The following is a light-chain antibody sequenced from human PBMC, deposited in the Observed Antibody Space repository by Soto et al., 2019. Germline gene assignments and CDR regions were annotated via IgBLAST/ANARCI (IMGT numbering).Light chain of an antibody. CDR3: QQYSYFAT. J-gene: IGKJ1*01. CDR1: QSISSW. Sequence: DIQMTQSPSTLSASVGDRVTITCRASQSISSWLIWYQQKAGQAPKLLIYKASIVESRVPSRFSGSGSGTEFTLTISSLQPDDSATYYCQQYSYFATFGQGTRVEVK. V-gene: IGKV1-5*03. CDR2: KAS.